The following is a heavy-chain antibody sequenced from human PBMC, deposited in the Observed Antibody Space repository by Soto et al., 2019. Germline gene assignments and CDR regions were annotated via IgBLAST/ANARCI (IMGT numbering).Heavy chain of an antibody. D-gene: IGHD3-22*01. CDR1: GYTFTSYP. CDR2: INAGNGNT. Sequence: ASVKVSCKASGYTFTSYPMHWVRHAPGQRLEWMGWINAGNGNTKYSQKFQGRVTITRDTSASTAYMELSSLRSEDTAVYYCARFPTEYYYDSSGYYFYSWGQGTLVTVSS. CDR3: ARFPTEYYYDSSGYYFYS. V-gene: IGHV1-3*01. J-gene: IGHJ4*02.